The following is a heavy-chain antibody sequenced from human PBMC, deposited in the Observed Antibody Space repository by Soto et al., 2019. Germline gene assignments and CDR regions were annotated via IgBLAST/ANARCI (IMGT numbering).Heavy chain of an antibody. CDR3: ARDMGRGKHNWNYDRNYYYGMDV. D-gene: IGHD1-7*01. J-gene: IGHJ6*02. CDR2: IWYDGSNK. Sequence: PVGSLRLSCAASGFTCSSYGMHWVRQAPGKGLEWVAVIWYDGSNKYYADSVKGRFTISRDNSKSTLYLQMNSLRAEDTAVYYCARDMGRGKHNWNYDRNYYYGMDVWGQGTTVTVS. V-gene: IGHV3-33*01. CDR1: GFTCSSYG.